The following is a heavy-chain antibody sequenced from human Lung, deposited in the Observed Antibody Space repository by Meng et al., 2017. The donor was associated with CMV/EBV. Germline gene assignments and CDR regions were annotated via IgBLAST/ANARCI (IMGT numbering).Heavy chain of an antibody. CDR3: ARHRDSSVHYFGWFDP. V-gene: IGHV4-39*01. Sequence: SETXSLXXTVSGGPISSSDYYWGWIRQPPGKGLEWIGTIFYRGNTYYNPSLKSRVTISVDTSKNQFSLKLSSVTAADTAVYYCARHRDSSVHYFGWFDPWGQGXLVTVSS. D-gene: IGHD3-22*01. J-gene: IGHJ5*02. CDR1: GGPISSSDYY. CDR2: IFYRGNT.